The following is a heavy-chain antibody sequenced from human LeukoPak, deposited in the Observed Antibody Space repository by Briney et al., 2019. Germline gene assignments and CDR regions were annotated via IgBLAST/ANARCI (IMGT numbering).Heavy chain of an antibody. D-gene: IGHD7-27*01. V-gene: IGHV1-2*04. Sequence: GASVKVSCKASGYTFTGYCMHWVRQAPGQGLEWMGWINPNSGGTNYAQKFQGWVTMTRDTSISTAYMELSSLRSEDTAVYYCATGGPNLGAFDIWGQGTMVTVSS. CDR3: ATGGPNLGAFDI. J-gene: IGHJ3*02. CDR1: GYTFTGYC. CDR2: INPNSGGT.